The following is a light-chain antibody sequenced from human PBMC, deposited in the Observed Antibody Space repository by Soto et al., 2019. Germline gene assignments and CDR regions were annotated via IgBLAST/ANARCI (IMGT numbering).Light chain of an antibody. V-gene: IGKV1-5*03. CDR1: QSISSW. J-gene: IGKJ2*01. CDR2: KAS. CDR3: QEYNSYSYT. Sequence: DIQMTQSPSTLSASVGDRVTITCRASQSISSWLAWYQQKPGKAPKLMIYKASSLETGVPSRFSGSGSGTGCTLTISSLQPDDFATYYCQEYNSYSYTFGQGTKLEIK.